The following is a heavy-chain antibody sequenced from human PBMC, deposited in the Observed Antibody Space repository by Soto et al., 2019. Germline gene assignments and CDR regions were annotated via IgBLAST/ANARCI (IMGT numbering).Heavy chain of an antibody. CDR3: AKAPDVLLWFGEPSAGGMDV. J-gene: IGHJ6*02. CDR2: ISYDGSNK. CDR1: GFTFSSYA. Sequence: QVQLVESGGGVVQPGRSLRLSCAASGFTFSSYAMHWVRQAPGKGLEWVAVISYDGSNKYYADSVKGRFTISRDNSKNTLYLQMNSLRAEDTAVYYCAKAPDVLLWFGEPSAGGMDVWGQGTTVTVSS. D-gene: IGHD3-10*01. V-gene: IGHV3-30*04.